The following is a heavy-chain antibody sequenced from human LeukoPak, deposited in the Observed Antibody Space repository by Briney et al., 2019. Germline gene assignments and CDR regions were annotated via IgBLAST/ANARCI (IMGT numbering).Heavy chain of an antibody. J-gene: IGHJ3*02. Sequence: SETLSLTCIVSGGSISSSNSYWGWIRQPPGKGLEWIGYIYSTGSTNYNPSLRGRVTISVDTSKNQFSLKLRSVTAADTAVYYCARREAQPMWGQGTMVTVSS. CDR2: IYSTGST. CDR1: GGSISSSNSY. V-gene: IGHV4-61*05. D-gene: IGHD2-2*01. CDR3: ARREAQPM.